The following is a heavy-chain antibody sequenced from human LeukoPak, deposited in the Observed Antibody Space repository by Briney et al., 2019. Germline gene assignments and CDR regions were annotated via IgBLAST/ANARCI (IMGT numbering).Heavy chain of an antibody. CDR3: ARNVGYGYEVPGGLPDY. Sequence: GGSLRLSCAASGFTFSSYWMSWVRQAPGKGLEWVANIKQDGSEKYYVDSVKGRFTISRDNAKNSLYLQMNSLRAEDTAVYYCARNVGYGYEVPGGLPDYWGQGTLVTVSS. D-gene: IGHD5-18*01. CDR1: GFTFSSYW. V-gene: IGHV3-7*01. J-gene: IGHJ4*02. CDR2: IKQDGSEK.